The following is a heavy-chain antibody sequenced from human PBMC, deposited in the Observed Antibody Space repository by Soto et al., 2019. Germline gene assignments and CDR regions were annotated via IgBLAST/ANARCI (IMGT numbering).Heavy chain of an antibody. CDR1: GFTFSSYW. V-gene: IGHV3-7*05. Sequence: GGSLRLSCAASGFTFSSYWMSWVRQAPGKGLEWVANIKQDGSEKYYVDSVKGRFTISRDNAKNSLYLQMNSLRAEDTAVYYCARDSGFWSGYPYYFDYWGQGTLVTVSS. CDR2: IKQDGSEK. D-gene: IGHD3-3*01. J-gene: IGHJ4*02. CDR3: ARDSGFWSGYPYYFDY.